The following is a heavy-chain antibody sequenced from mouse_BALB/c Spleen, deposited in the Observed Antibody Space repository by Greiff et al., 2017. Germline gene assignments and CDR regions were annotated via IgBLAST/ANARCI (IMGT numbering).Heavy chain of an antibody. V-gene: IGHV5-4*02. D-gene: IGHD2-1*01. CDR2: ISDGGSYT. CDR1: GFTFSDYY. Sequence: EVKLQESGGGLVKPGGSLKLSCAASGFTFSDYYMYWVRQTPEKRLEWVATISDGGSYTYYPDSVKGRFTISRDNAKNNLYLQMSSLKSEDTAMYYCARGGNSYAMDYWGQGTSVTVSS. CDR3: ARGGNSYAMDY. J-gene: IGHJ4*01.